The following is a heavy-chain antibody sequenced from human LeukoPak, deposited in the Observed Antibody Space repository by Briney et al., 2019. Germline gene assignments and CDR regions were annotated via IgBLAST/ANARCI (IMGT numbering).Heavy chain of an antibody. CDR1: RYTFSNYD. V-gene: IGHV1-8*01. J-gene: IGHJ4*02. CDR3: HSGGYERNFKEFDY. CDR2: MSPNSGNT. Sequence: GASVKVSCKASRYTFSNYDINWVRQATGQGLEWMGWMSPNSGNTGYAQKFQGRVTMTRDTSTSTVYMELSSLRSEDTAVYYCHSGGYERNFKEFDYWGQGTLVTVSS. D-gene: IGHD3-3*01.